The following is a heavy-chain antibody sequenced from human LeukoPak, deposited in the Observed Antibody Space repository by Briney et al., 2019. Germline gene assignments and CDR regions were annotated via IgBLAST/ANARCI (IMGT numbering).Heavy chain of an antibody. J-gene: IGHJ4*02. V-gene: IGHV1-2*04. D-gene: IGHD5-18*01. CDR1: GYTFTGYY. CDR3: ARGYSYAFDY. CDR2: INPNSGGT. Sequence: ASAKVSCKASGYTFTGYYMHWVRQAPGRGLEWMGWINPNSGGTNYAQKFQGWVTMTRDTSISTAYMELSRLRSDDTAVYYRARGYSYAFDYWGQGTLVTVSS.